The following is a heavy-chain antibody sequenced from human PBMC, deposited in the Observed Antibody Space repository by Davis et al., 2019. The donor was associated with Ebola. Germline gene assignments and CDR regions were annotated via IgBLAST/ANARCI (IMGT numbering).Heavy chain of an antibody. J-gene: IGHJ6*02. CDR2: IRSSGSTI. D-gene: IGHD1-7*01. Sequence: GESLKISCAASGFTFSDYDMRWIRQAPGKGLEWVSYIRSSGSTIYYADSVKGRFTISRDNSKNTLYLQMNSLRAEDTAVYYCASVPSRITGTKWDGMDVWGQGTTVTVSS. CDR1: GFTFSDYD. CDR3: ASVPSRITGTKWDGMDV. V-gene: IGHV3-11*01.